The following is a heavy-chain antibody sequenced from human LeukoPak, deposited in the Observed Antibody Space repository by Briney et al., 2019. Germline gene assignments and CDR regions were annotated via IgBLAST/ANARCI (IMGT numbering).Heavy chain of an antibody. CDR2: IWYDGSSK. D-gene: IGHD4-11*01. J-gene: IGHJ6*03. CDR3: AKDTGYYYYYMDV. CDR1: GFAFSSYG. V-gene: IGHV3-33*06. Sequence: GRALRLSCAAPGFAFSSYGMHWVRQAPGKGLEWVAVIWYDGSSKYYADSVKGRVTISRDNSKNTLYLQMSSLRAEDTAVYYCAKDTGYYYYYMDVWGKGTTVTVSS.